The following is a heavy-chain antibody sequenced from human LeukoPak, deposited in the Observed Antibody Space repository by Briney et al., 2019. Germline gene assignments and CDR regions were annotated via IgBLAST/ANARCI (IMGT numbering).Heavy chain of an antibody. CDR2: INHSGST. CDR1: GGSLSGYY. CDR3: ARVNWSGHKYYYYYGMDV. V-gene: IGHV4-34*01. J-gene: IGHJ6*02. D-gene: IGHD3-10*01. Sequence: SETLSLTCAVYGGSLSGYYWSWIRQPPGKGLEWIGEINHSGSTNYNPSFKSRVTISVDTSKNQFSLKLSSVTAADTAVYYCARVNWSGHKYYYYYGMDVWGQGTTVTVSS.